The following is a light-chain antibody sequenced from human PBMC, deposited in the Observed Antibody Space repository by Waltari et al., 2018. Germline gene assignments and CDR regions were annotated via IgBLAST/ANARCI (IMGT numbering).Light chain of an antibody. V-gene: IGKV4-1*01. J-gene: IGKJ2*01. CDR2: GAS. Sequence: DIVLTQSPDSLAVSLGERVTFNCKSSQSLLYSSNHRNYLAWYQQRAGQSPKLLIYGASTREMGVPGRFRGSGSGTDFTLTISSLQAEDVAIYYCQQYFTTPYTFGRGTKLEIK. CDR3: QQYFTTPYT. CDR1: QSLLYSSNHRNY.